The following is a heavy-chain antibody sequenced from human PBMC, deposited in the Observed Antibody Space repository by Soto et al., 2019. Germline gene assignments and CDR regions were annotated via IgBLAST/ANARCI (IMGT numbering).Heavy chain of an antibody. D-gene: IGHD2-15*01. Sequence: ASVKVSCKASGYTFTSYGISWVRQAPGQGLEWMGWISAYNGNTNYAQKLQGRVTMTTDTSTSTAYMELRSLRSDDTAVYYCARGGDIVVVVAQFDYWGQGTLVTVSS. CDR2: ISAYNGNT. V-gene: IGHV1-18*01. CDR1: GYTFTSYG. CDR3: ARGGDIVVVVAQFDY. J-gene: IGHJ4*02.